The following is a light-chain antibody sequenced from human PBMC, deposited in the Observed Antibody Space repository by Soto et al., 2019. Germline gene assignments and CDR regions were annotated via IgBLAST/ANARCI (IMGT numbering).Light chain of an antibody. CDR1: QSVGSSH. J-gene: IGKJ2*01. Sequence: DIVWTQSPGTLSLSPGERATLACRASQSVGSSHLAWYQQKPGQAPRLVIYGASNSATGIPDRFSGSGSGNDFTLTISRLEPEDFAVYYCQQYDSSTLYTFGQGTKLEIK. CDR3: QQYDSSTLYT. CDR2: GAS. V-gene: IGKV3-20*01.